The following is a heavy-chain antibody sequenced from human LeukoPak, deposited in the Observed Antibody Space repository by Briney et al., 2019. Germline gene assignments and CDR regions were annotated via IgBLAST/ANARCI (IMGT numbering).Heavy chain of an antibody. CDR3: ARDSRYDSSPDY. V-gene: IGHV1-2*02. Sequence: ASVKVSCKASGYTFTGYYMHWVRQAPGQGLEWMGWVNPNSGGTNYAQKFQGRVTMTRDTSISTAYMELSRLRSDDTAVYYCARDSRYDSSPDYWGQGTLVTVSS. J-gene: IGHJ4*02. CDR1: GYTFTGYY. CDR2: VNPNSGGT. D-gene: IGHD3-22*01.